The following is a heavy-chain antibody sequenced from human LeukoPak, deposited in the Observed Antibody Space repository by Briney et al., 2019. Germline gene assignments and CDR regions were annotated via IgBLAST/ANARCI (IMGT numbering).Heavy chain of an antibody. D-gene: IGHD1-26*01. J-gene: IGHJ4*02. V-gene: IGHV3-21*01. CDR2: ISSSSTYI. Sequence: GGSLRLSCAASGFTFDSFSINWVRQAPGKGLEWVASISSSSTYIYYGGSVKGRFTISRDNAKNTLYLQMNSLRAEDTAVYYCARDPSYSENLDYWGQGTLVTVSS. CDR1: GFTFDSFS. CDR3: ARDPSYSENLDY.